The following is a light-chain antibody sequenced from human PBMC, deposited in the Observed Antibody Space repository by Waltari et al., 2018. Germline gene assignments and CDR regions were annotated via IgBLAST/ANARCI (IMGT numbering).Light chain of an antibody. CDR2: GAS. V-gene: IGKV3-15*01. J-gene: IGKJ2*01. CDR3: QQYNKWPPYT. Sequence: EIVMTQSPATLSVPPGERATLSCRASQSIGRDLAWYQQKPGQAPSLLIHGASTRVTGVPARFSGSGSGTDFTLTISSLQSEDFGVYYCQQYNKWPPYTFGQGTKLEIK. CDR1: QSIGRD.